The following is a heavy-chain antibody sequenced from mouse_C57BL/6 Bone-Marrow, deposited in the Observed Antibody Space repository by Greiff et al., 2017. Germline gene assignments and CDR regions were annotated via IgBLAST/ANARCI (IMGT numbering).Heavy chain of an antibody. D-gene: IGHD1-1*01. CDR1: GYTFTSYW. J-gene: IGHJ3*01. Sequence: VQLQQPGAELVKPGASVKLSCKASGYTFTSYWMHWVKQRPGQGLEWIGMIHPNSGSTNYNEKFKSKATLTVDKSSSTAYMQLSSLTSEDSAVYYCARSGLLRALFAYWGQGTLVTVSA. V-gene: IGHV1-64*01. CDR3: ARSGLLRALFAY. CDR2: IHPNSGST.